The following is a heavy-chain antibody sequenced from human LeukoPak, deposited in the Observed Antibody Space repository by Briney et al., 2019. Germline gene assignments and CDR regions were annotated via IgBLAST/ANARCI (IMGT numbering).Heavy chain of an antibody. CDR3: ARVGPLFLYGMAV. J-gene: IGHJ6*04. V-gene: IGHV4-59*01. D-gene: IGHD3-10*02. CDR1: GGSISSYY. CDR2: IYYSGST. Sequence: SETLSLTCTVSGGSISSYYWSWIRQPPGKGLEWIGYIYYSGSTNYNPSLKSRVTISVDTSKNQFSLKLSSVTAADTAVYYCARVGPLFLYGMAVWGKGTTVTVSS.